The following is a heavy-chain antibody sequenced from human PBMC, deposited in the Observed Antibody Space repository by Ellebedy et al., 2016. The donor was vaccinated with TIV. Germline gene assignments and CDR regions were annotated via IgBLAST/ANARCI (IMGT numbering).Heavy chain of an antibody. D-gene: IGHD1-26*01. Sequence: GESLKISCAASGFTFSSYAMNWVRQAPGKGLEWVSAVSGSGGSTYYADSVKGRFTISRDNSKNTLCLQTDSLRAEDTAVYYCVKGGYSGSYYYFDYWGQGTLVTVSS. CDR1: GFTFSSYA. CDR3: VKGGYSGSYYYFDY. J-gene: IGHJ4*02. V-gene: IGHV3-23*01. CDR2: VSGSGGST.